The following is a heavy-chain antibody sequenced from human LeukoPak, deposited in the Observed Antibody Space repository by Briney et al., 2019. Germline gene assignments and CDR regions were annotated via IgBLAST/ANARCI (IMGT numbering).Heavy chain of an antibody. D-gene: IGHD3-22*01. Sequence: GGSLRLSCAASGFTFSSYAMSWVRQAPGKGLEWVSAISGSGGSTYYADSVKGRFTISRDNSKNTLYLQMNSLRAEDTAVYYCGKSEGIRDYYDSSGYYYDYWGQGTLVTVSS. CDR3: GKSEGIRDYYDSSGYYYDY. CDR2: ISGSGGST. J-gene: IGHJ4*02. V-gene: IGHV3-23*01. CDR1: GFTFSSYA.